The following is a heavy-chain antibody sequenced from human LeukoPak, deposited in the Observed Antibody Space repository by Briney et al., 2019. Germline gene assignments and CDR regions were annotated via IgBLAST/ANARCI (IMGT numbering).Heavy chain of an antibody. J-gene: IGHJ5*02. CDR2: INPSGGST. D-gene: IGHD3-10*01. CDR1: GYTFTGYY. Sequence: GASVKASCKASGYTFTGYYMHWVRQAPGQGLEWMGIINPSGGSTSYAQKFQGRVTMTRDMSTSTVYMELSRLRSDDTAVYYCARANMVRGVGLFFDRNWFDPWGQGTLVTVSS. CDR3: ARANMVRGVGLFFDRNWFDP. V-gene: IGHV1-46*01.